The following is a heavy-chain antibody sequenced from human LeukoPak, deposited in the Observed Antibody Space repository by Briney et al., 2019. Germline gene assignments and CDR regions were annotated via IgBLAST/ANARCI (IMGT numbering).Heavy chain of an antibody. CDR2: IRFDGSDK. V-gene: IGHV3-30*02. Sequence: SGGSLRLSCAASGFTFSTYGMHWVRQAPGKGLEWVAFIRFDGSDKYYADSVKGRFTISRDNSKNTLYLQMNSLRAEDTAVYYCANALFAGSWDYYYYMDVWGKGTTVTVSS. D-gene: IGHD6-13*01. J-gene: IGHJ6*03. CDR1: GFTFSTYG. CDR3: ANALFAGSWDYYYYMDV.